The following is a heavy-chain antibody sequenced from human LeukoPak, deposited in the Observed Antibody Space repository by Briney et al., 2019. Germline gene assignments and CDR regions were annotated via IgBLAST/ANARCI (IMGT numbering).Heavy chain of an antibody. CDR2: IRYDGSNK. D-gene: IGHD4-17*01. J-gene: IGHJ4*02. CDR1: GFTFSSYG. V-gene: IGHV3-30*02. Sequence: GGSLRLSCAASGFTFSSYGMHWVRQAPGKGLEWVAFIRYDGSNKYYADSVKGRFTISRDNSKNTLYLQMNSLRAEDTAVYYCAKKRGNGYLTTVTTTWFDYWGQGTLVTVSS. CDR3: AKKRGNGYLTTVTTTWFDY.